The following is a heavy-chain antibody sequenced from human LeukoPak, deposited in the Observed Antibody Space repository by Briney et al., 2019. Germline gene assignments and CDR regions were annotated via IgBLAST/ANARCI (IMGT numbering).Heavy chain of an antibody. D-gene: IGHD6-19*01. CDR2: IYYSGST. V-gene: IGHV4-39*01. Sequence: PSETLSLTCTVSGGSIRSSSYYWGWIRQPPGKGLEWIGSIYYSGSTYYNASLKSRGTISVDTSKNQFSLKLNSVTAADTAVYSCARQVVAVAGTGYFDYWGQGTLVTVSS. CDR3: ARQVVAVAGTGYFDY. J-gene: IGHJ4*02. CDR1: GGSIRSSSYY.